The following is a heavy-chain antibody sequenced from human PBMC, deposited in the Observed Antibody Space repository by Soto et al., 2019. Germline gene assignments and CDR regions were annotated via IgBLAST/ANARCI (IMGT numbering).Heavy chain of an antibody. J-gene: IGHJ4*02. CDR2: INAGNGNT. D-gene: IGHD3-22*01. CDR3: ARYSSGPSVFDY. Sequence: ASVKVSCKASGYTFTSYAMHWVRQAPGQRLEWMGWINAGNGNTKYSQKFQGRVTITRDTSASTAYMELSSLRFEDTAVYYCARYSSGPSVFDYWGQGTLVTVSS. CDR1: GYTFTSYA. V-gene: IGHV1-3*01.